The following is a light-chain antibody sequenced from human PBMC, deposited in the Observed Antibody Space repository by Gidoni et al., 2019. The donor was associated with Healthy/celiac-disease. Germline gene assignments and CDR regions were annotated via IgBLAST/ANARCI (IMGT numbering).Light chain of an antibody. CDR2: RNN. CDR3: AAWDDSLSGRV. Sequence: QSVLTQQPSASGTPWQRVTIACSGSSSNIGSNYVYWYQQLPGTAPKLLIYRNNQRPSGVPDRFSGSKSGTSASLAISGLRSEDEADYYCAAWDDSLSGRVFGGGTKLTVL. V-gene: IGLV1-47*01. J-gene: IGLJ2*01. CDR1: SSNIGSNY.